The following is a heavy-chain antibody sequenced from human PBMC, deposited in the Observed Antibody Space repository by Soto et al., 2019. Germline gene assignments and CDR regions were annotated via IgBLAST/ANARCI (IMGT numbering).Heavy chain of an antibody. CDR3: AKAQARSSPSCVDY. Sequence: EVQLVESGGGLVQPGRSLRLSCAASGFTFDDYAMHWVRQAPGKGLEWVSGISWNSGSIGYADSVKGRFTISRDNAKNSLYLKMNSLRAEDTALYYCAKAQARSSPSCVDYWGQGTLVTVSS. D-gene: IGHD2-2*01. CDR2: ISWNSGSI. V-gene: IGHV3-9*01. CDR1: GFTFDDYA. J-gene: IGHJ4*02.